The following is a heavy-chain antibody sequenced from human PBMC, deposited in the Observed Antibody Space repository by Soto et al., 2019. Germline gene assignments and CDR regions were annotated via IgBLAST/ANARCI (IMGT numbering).Heavy chain of an antibody. J-gene: IGHJ4*02. Sequence: SETLSLTCTVSGGSIYSNYWSWIRQPPGKGLEWIGYFHYSGSSNYNPSLKSRVTISVDTSKNQFSLNLSSVTAADTAVYHCARGPYEGLSTFDFWGQGTLVTVSS. CDR1: GGSIYSNY. V-gene: IGHV4-59*01. CDR2: FHYSGSS. D-gene: IGHD3-3*01. CDR3: ARGPYEGLSTFDF.